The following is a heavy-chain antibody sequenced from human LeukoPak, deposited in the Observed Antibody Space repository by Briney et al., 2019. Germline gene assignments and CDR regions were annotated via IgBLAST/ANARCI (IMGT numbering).Heavy chain of an antibody. CDR2: IKQDGSEK. J-gene: IGHJ4*02. CDR1: GFTFSSYW. Sequence: GGSLRLSCAASGFTFSSYWMSWVRQAPGKGLEWVANIKQDGSEKYYVDSVKGRFTISRDNAKNSLYLQMNSLRAEDTAVYYCARRGESASYGDYRFDYWGQGTLVTVSS. V-gene: IGHV3-7*03. CDR3: ARRGESASYGDYRFDY. D-gene: IGHD4-17*01.